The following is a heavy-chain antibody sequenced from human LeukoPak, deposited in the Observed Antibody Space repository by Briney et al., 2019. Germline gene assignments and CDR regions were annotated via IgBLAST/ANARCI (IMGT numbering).Heavy chain of an antibody. J-gene: IGHJ6*03. Sequence: GSSVKVSCKASGGPFNNYAISWVRQAPGQGLEWMGGIIPMFDSENYAQKFQGRVTITADKSTSTAYMELSSLRSEDTAVYYCASSPTGRGSGSYQPSYYYYYYMDVWGKGTTVTVSS. D-gene: IGHD3-10*01. CDR2: IIPMFDSE. CDR1: GGPFNNYA. V-gene: IGHV1-69*06. CDR3: ASSPTGRGSGSYQPSYYYYYYMDV.